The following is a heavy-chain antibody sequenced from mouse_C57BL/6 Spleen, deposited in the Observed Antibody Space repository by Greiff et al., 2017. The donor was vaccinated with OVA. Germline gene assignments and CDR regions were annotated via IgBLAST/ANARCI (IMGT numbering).Heavy chain of an antibody. V-gene: IGHV14-4*01. CDR2: IDPENGDT. CDR3: TTGPYFDY. CDR1: GFNIKDDY. J-gene: IGHJ2*01. Sequence: EVQLQQSGAELVRPGASVKLSCTASGFNIKDDYMHWVKQRPEQGLEWIGWIDPENGDTEYASKFQGKATITADTSSTTAYLQLSSLTSEDTAVYYCTTGPYFDYWGQGTTLTVSS.